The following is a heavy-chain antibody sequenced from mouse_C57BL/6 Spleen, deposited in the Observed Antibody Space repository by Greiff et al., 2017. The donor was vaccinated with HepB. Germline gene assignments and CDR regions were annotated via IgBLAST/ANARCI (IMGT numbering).Heavy chain of an antibody. J-gene: IGHJ3*01. CDR2: ISSGSSTI. CDR1: GFTFSDYG. Sequence: EVQRVESGGGLVKPGGSLKLSCAASGFTFSDYGMHWVRQAPEKGLEWVAYISSGSSTIYYADTVKGRFTISRDNAKNTLFLQMTSLSAEDTAMYYCAKASYYYGSSSWVACWGQGTLVTVSA. CDR3: AKASYYYGSSSWVAC. V-gene: IGHV5-17*01. D-gene: IGHD1-1*01.